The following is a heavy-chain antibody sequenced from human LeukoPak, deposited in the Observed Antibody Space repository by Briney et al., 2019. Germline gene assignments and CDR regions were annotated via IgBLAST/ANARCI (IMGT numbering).Heavy chain of an antibody. D-gene: IGHD5-18*01. CDR3: ARVSVTPYYYGMDV. V-gene: IGHV3-21*01. CDR2: ISSSSSYI. J-gene: IGHJ6*02. Sequence: EGSLRLSCAASGFTFSSYSMNWVRQAPGKGLEWVSSISSSSSYIYYADSVKGRFTISRDNAKNSLYLQMNSLRAEDTAVYYCARVSVTPYYYGMDVWGQGTTVTVSS. CDR1: GFTFSSYS.